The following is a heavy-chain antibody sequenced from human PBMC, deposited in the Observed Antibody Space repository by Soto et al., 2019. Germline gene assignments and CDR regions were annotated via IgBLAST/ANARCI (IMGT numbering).Heavy chain of an antibody. CDR1: GYTFTGYY. V-gene: IGHV1-8*02. Sequence: XSVKVSFNASGYTFTGYYMHLVRHAPGQGLEWMGWMNPNSGNTGYAQKFQGRVTMTRNTSISTAYMELSSLRSEDTHVYYCARGVTYYYGSGRYYYYMDVWGKGTTVTVS. CDR3: ARGVTYYYGSGRYYYYMDV. J-gene: IGHJ6*03. CDR2: MNPNSGNT. D-gene: IGHD3-10*01.